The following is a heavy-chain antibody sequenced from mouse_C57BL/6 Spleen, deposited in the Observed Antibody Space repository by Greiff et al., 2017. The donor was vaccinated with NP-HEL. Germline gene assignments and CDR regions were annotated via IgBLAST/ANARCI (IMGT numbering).Heavy chain of an antibody. D-gene: IGHD2-5*01. CDR3: ARETYYSNYYAMDY. CDR1: GYSITSGYY. Sequence: EVQLQQSGPGLVKPSQSLSLTCSVTGYSITSGYYWNWIRQFPGNNLEWMGYISYDGSNNYNPSLKNRISITRDTSKNQFFLKLNSVTTEDTATYYCARETYYSNYYAMDYWGQGTSVTVSS. V-gene: IGHV3-6*01. J-gene: IGHJ4*01. CDR2: ISYDGSN.